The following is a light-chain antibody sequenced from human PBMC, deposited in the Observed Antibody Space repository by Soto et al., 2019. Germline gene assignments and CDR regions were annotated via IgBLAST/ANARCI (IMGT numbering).Light chain of an antibody. V-gene: IGKV3-15*01. J-gene: IGKJ5*01. CDR3: QQYNNWLIT. CDR2: GAS. CDR1: QSVSSN. Sequence: ETVMTQSPANLSVSPGEKATLSCRASQSVSSNLAWYQQKFGQAPRLLIYGASTRATGVPARFSGSGSGTEFTLTISSLQSEDFAVYYCQQYNNWLITFGQGTRLEIK.